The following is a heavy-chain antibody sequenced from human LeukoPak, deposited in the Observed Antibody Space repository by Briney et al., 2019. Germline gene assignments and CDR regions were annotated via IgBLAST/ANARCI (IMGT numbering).Heavy chain of an antibody. CDR2: INHSGST. D-gene: IGHD4-17*01. CDR1: GGSFSGYY. CDR3: ARRLHDYGHFDY. V-gene: IGHV4-34*01. J-gene: IGHJ4*02. Sequence: PSETLSLTCVVYGGSFSGYYWSWIRQPPGKGLEWIGEINHSGSTNYNPSLKSRVTISVDTSKKQISLKLSSETAADTAVYYCARRLHDYGHFDYWGQGTLVTVSS.